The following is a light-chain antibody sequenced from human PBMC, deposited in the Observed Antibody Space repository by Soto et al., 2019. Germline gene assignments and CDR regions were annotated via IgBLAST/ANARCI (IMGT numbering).Light chain of an antibody. CDR1: SSNIESNY. Sequence: QSALTQPPSASGTPGQKVTISCSGSSSNIESNYVYWYQQLPGTAPKLLIYRNSQRPSGVPDRFSGSKSGTSASLAISGLRSEDEADYYCAAWDDSLSGYVFGTGTKVTVL. V-gene: IGLV1-47*01. CDR3: AAWDDSLSGYV. J-gene: IGLJ1*01. CDR2: RNS.